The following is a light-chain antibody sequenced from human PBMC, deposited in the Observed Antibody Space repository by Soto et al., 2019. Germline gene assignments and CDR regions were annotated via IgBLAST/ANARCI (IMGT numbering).Light chain of an antibody. V-gene: IGLV2-18*02. CDR3: SSYTSSSTXV. J-gene: IGLJ1*01. CDR2: EVS. Sequence: QSVLTQPPSVSGSPGQSVTISCTGTSSDVGSYNRVSWYQQPPGTAPKLMIYEVSNRPSGVPDRFSGSKSGNTASLTISGLQAEDEADNYCSSYTSSSTXVFXTGTKVPVL. CDR1: SSDVGSYNR.